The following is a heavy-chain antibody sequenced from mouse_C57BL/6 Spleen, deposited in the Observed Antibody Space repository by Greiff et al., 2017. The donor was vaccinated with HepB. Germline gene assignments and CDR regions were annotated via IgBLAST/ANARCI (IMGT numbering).Heavy chain of an antibody. CDR1: GFNIKDYY. CDR3: ATGSSYLAWFAY. J-gene: IGHJ3*01. V-gene: IGHV14-2*01. CDR2: IDPEDGET. D-gene: IGHD1-1*01. Sequence: EVQLQQSGAELVKPGASVKLSCTASGFNIKDYYMHWVKQRTEQGLEWIGRIDPEDGETKYAPKFQGKATITADTSSNTAYLQLSSLTSEDTAVYYCATGSSYLAWFAYWGQGTLVTVSA.